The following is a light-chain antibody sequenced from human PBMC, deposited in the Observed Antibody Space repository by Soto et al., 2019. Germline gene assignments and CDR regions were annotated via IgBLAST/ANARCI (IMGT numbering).Light chain of an antibody. CDR2: AVS. CDR1: QAISND. V-gene: IGKV1-6*01. Sequence: AIQMTQSPSSLSASVGDRVTITCRASQAISNDLGWYQQKPGKAPNLLIYAVSHLQSGVPSRFSGSGSGTYFTLTISSLQPEDFSTYSCLQDYDFPFTCGGGTKVELK. CDR3: LQDYDFPFT. J-gene: IGKJ4*01.